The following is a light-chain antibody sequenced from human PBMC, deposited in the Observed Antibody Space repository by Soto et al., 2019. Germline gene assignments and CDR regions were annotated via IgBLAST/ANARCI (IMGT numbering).Light chain of an antibody. CDR1: SSNVGTYNL. CDR2: EGS. J-gene: IGLJ3*02. Sequence: QSALTQPASVSGFPGQSITISCTGSSSNVGTYNLVSWFQQHPGEAPKLMIYEGSRRPSGVSNRFSGSKSGNTASLTISGLQAEDEADYYCCSYAGSSTFWVFGGGTKLTVL. V-gene: IGLV2-23*03. CDR3: CSYAGSSTFWV.